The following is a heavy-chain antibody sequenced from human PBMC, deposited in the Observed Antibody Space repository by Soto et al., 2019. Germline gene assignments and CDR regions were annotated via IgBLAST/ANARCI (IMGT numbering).Heavy chain of an antibody. Sequence: GGSLRLSCAASGFTFSGSAMHWVRQASGKGLEWVGRIRSKANSYATAYAASVKGRFTISRDDSKNTAYLQMNSLKTEYTAVYYCTTSNRYNWNDFDYWGQGTLVTVSS. V-gene: IGHV3-73*01. D-gene: IGHD1-1*01. CDR3: TTSNRYNWNDFDY. CDR1: GFTFSGSA. J-gene: IGHJ4*02. CDR2: IRSKANSYAT.